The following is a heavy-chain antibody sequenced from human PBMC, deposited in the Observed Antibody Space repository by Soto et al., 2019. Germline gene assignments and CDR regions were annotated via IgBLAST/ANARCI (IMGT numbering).Heavy chain of an antibody. V-gene: IGHV1-2*02. CDR2: INLNSGGT. D-gene: IGHD5-18*01. Sequence: GASVKVSCKASGYSFTGYFTQWVRQAPGQGLEWMGWINLNSGGTNYAQKFQGRVTMTRDTSISTAYMELSRLRSDDTAVYYCARGDETAMVYHGMDVWGQGTTVTVSS. J-gene: IGHJ6*02. CDR3: ARGDETAMVYHGMDV. CDR1: GYSFTGYF.